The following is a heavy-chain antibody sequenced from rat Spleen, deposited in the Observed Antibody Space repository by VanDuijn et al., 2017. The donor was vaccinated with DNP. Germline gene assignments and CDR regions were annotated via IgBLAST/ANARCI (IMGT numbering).Heavy chain of an antibody. CDR3: AKEALRAPFDY. D-gene: IGHD4-3*01. J-gene: IGHJ2*01. V-gene: IGHV5-20*01. CDR2: ITYDGGNT. Sequence: EVQLVESGGGLVQPGRSLKLSCAASGFTFSDYGMAWVLQAPTKGLEWVASITYDGGNTYYRDSVKGRFTISRNDARSTLYLQMESLRSEDTATYYCAKEALRAPFDYWGQGIMVTVSS. CDR1: GFTFSDYG.